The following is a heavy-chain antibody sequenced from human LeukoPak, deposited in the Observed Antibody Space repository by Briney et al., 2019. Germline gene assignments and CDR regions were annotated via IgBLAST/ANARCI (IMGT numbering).Heavy chain of an antibody. J-gene: IGHJ6*03. CDR3: AKTYYDILTGYGGPYYMDV. V-gene: IGHV4-4*02. CDR1: GGSITSSNW. Sequence: SGTLSLTCAVSGGSITSSNWWSWVRQPPGKGLEWIGEIYHSGTTNYNASLKSRVTISVDTSKNQFSLKLSSVTAADTAVYYCAKTYYDILTGYGGPYYMDVWGKGTTVTVSS. CDR2: IYHSGTT. D-gene: IGHD3-9*01.